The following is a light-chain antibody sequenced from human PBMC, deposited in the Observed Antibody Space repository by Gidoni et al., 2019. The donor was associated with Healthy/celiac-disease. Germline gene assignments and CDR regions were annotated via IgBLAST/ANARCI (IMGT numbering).Light chain of an antibody. V-gene: IGKV3-11*01. CDR1: QSVSSY. J-gene: IGKJ3*01. CDR2: DAS. Sequence: EIVLTQSPATLSLSPGERATLSCRASQSVSSYLAWYQQKPGQAPRLLIHDASNRATGIPARFSGSGSGTDFNLTISSLEPEDFAVYYCQQRSNWPPTFGPGTKVDIK. CDR3: QQRSNWPPT.